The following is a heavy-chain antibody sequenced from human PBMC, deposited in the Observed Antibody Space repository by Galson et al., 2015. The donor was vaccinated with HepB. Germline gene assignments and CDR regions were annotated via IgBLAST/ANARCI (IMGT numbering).Heavy chain of an antibody. D-gene: IGHD3-10*01. CDR1: GGTFSSYT. Sequence: SVKVSCKASGGTFSSYTISWVRQAPGQGLEWMGRIIPILGIANYAQKFQGRVTITADKSTSTAYMELSSLRSEDTAVYYGAGGGFGGNWFDPWGQGTLVTVSS. CDR3: AGGGFGGNWFDP. J-gene: IGHJ5*02. V-gene: IGHV1-69*02. CDR2: IIPILGIA.